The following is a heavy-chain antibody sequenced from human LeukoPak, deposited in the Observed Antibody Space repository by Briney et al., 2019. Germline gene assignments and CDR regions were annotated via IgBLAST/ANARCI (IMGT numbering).Heavy chain of an antibody. CDR3: AKDGLDAIVLMVYALYGMDV. J-gene: IGHJ6*02. Sequence: GGSLRLSCAASGFTFSNYAMSWVRQAPVKGLEWVSAINADGSDTYYSDSVKGRFTISRDNSKNTLYLQMNSLRAEDTAVYYCAKDGLDAIVLMVYALYGMDVWGQGTTVTVSS. V-gene: IGHV3-23*01. CDR2: INADGSDT. CDR1: GFTFSNYA. D-gene: IGHD2-8*01.